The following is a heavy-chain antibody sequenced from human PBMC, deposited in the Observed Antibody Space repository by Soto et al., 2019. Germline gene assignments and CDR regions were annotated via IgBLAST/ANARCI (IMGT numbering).Heavy chain of an antibody. Sequence: QVQLVESGGGVVQPGRSLRLSCAASGFTFSFYGMHWVRQAPGKGPEWVAVIWYDGSNKYYADSVKGRFTISRDNSENTLYLPMNSLRAEDTAVYYCARGLWYSSGWYHDYWGQGTLVTVSS. J-gene: IGHJ4*02. CDR3: ARGLWYSSGWYHDY. D-gene: IGHD6-19*01. V-gene: IGHV3-33*01. CDR2: IWYDGSNK. CDR1: GFTFSFYG.